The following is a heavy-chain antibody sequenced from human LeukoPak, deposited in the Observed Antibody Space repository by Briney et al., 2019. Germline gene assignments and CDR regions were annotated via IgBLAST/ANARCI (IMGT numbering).Heavy chain of an antibody. J-gene: IGHJ4*02. D-gene: IGHD6-19*01. CDR2: ISSGSIYI. CDR3: AKDQSSGSDY. Sequence: GGSLRLSCAASGFTFSSYSMNWVRQAPGKGLEWVSSISSGSIYIYYADSVKGRFTISRDNSKNTLYLQMNSLRAEDTAVYYCAKDQSSGSDYWGQGTLVTVSS. V-gene: IGHV3-21*01. CDR1: GFTFSSYS.